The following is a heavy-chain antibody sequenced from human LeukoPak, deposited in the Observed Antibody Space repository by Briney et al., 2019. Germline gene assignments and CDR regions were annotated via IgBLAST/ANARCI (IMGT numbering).Heavy chain of an antibody. Sequence: SETLSLTCTVSGGSISSYYWSWIRQSPSRGLEWLGRTYYRSKWYNDYAVSVRSRITIDPDTSKNQFSLQLNSVTPEDTAVYYCARAMGLAAAGHRAFDFWGQGTLVTVSS. CDR3: ARAMGLAAAGHRAFDF. CDR2: TYYRSKWYN. J-gene: IGHJ4*02. V-gene: IGHV6-1*01. D-gene: IGHD6-13*01. CDR1: GGSISSYY.